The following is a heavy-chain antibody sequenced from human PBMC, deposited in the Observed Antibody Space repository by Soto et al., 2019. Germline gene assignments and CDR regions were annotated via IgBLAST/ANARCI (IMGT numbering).Heavy chain of an antibody. CDR2: ISGSGGST. J-gene: IGHJ4*02. CDR3: AKVGSSGWLIDY. D-gene: IGHD6-19*01. Sequence: GGSLRLSCAASGFTFSTYAMSWVRQAPGRGLEWVSTISGSGGSTYYADSVKGRFTISRDNSKNTLYLQMNSLRAEDTAVYYCAKVGSSGWLIDYWGQGTLVTVSS. V-gene: IGHV3-23*01. CDR1: GFTFSTYA.